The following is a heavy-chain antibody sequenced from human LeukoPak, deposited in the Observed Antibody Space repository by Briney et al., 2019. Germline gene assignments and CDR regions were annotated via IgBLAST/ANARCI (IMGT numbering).Heavy chain of an antibody. Sequence: GASVKVSCKASGGTFSSYAISWVRQAPGQGLEWMGWINPNSGGTNYAQKFQGWVTMTRDTSISTAYMELSRLRSDDTAVYYCARDSVYCSGGSCYGMDVWGQGTTVTVSS. CDR2: INPNSGGT. V-gene: IGHV1-2*04. CDR1: GGTFSSYA. J-gene: IGHJ6*02. CDR3: ARDSVYCSGGSCYGMDV. D-gene: IGHD2-15*01.